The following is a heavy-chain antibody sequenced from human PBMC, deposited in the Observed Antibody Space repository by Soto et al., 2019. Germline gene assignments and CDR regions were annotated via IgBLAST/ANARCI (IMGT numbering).Heavy chain of an antibody. D-gene: IGHD3-9*01. CDR3: ATSWFRAPH. CDR1: GYTFTSYG. Sequence: GASVKVSCKASGYTFTSYGISWVRQAPGQGLEWMGWISAYNGNTNYAQKFQGRVTITTDTSTSTAYMELSSLRSEDTAVYYCATSWFRAPHWGQGTLVTVSS. CDR2: ISAYNGNT. V-gene: IGHV1-18*01. J-gene: IGHJ4*02.